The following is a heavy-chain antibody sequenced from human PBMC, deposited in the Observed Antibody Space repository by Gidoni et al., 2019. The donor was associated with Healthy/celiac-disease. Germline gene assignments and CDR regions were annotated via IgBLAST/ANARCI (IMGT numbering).Heavy chain of an antibody. CDR1: GGSISSSSYY. J-gene: IGHJ4*02. V-gene: IGHV4-39*01. D-gene: IGHD6-19*01. CDR2: SYYSGST. Sequence: QLQLQASAPGLVTPSETLSLTCTVSGGSISSSSYYWGWTRQPPGKGLEWIGSSYYSGSTYYNPSLKSRVTISVDTSKNQFSLKLSSVTAADTAVYYCARKGSSGWYLDYWGQGTLVTVSS. CDR3: ARKGSSGWYLDY.